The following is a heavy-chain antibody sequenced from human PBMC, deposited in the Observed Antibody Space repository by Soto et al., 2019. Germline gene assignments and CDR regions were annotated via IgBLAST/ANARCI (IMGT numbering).Heavy chain of an antibody. CDR1: GFTLSSYS. D-gene: IGHD4-4*01. CDR3: ARDYQALYSSYPIDY. J-gene: IGHJ4*02. Sequence: PGGSLRLSCAASGFTLSSYSMNWVRQAPGKGLEWVSSINSSGTCIYYADSVKGRSTISRDNAKNSLYLQMNSLRAEDTAVYYCARDYQALYSSYPIDYWGQGTLVTVSS. CDR2: INSSGTCI. V-gene: IGHV3-21*01.